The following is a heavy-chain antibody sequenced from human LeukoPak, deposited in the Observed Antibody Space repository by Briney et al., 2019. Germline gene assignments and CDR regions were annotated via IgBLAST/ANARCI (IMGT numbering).Heavy chain of an antibody. CDR1: GGSISSSSYY. CDR2: IYYSGST. D-gene: IGHD1-7*01. Sequence: KPSETLSLTCTVSGGSISSSSYYWGWIRQPPGKGLEWIGSIYYSGSTYYNPSLKSRVTISVDTSKNQFSLKLSSVTAADTAVYYCATGLGGVKANWNYAGDAFDIWGQGTMVTVSS. CDR3: ATGLGGVKANWNYAGDAFDI. V-gene: IGHV4-39*01. J-gene: IGHJ3*02.